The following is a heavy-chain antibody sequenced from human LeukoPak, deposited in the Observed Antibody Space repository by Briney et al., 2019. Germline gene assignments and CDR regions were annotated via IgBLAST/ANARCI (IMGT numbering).Heavy chain of an antibody. D-gene: IGHD2-2*01. V-gene: IGHV3-7*01. CDR2: IKQDGSEK. Sequence: PGGSLTLSCAASGFTFSSYWMSWVRQAPGKGLEWVANIKQDGSEKYYVDSVKGRFTISRDNAKNSLYLQMNSLRAEDTAVYYCARDSDVIRYCSSTSCPGDHFDYWGQGTLVTVSS. J-gene: IGHJ4*02. CDR3: ARDSDVIRYCSSTSCPGDHFDY. CDR1: GFTFSSYW.